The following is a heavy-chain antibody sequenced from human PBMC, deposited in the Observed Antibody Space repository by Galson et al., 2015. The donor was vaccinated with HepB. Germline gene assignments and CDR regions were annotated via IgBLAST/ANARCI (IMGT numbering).Heavy chain of an antibody. V-gene: IGHV1-69*13. CDR3: ARDRPVAAADRAEYFQH. D-gene: IGHD6-13*01. CDR2: IIPIFGTA. Sequence: SVKVSCKASGGTFSSYAISWVRQAPGQGLEWMGGIIPIFGTANYAQKFQGRVTITADESTSTAYMELSSLRSEDTAVYYCARDRPVAAADRAEYFQHWGQGTLVTVSS. J-gene: IGHJ1*01. CDR1: GGTFSSYA.